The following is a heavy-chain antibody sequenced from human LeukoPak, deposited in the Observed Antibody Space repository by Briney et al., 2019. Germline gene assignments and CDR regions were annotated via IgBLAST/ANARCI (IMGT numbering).Heavy chain of an antibody. CDR2: IYPGDSDT. J-gene: IGHJ4*02. CDR3: ARRGAHYDFWSGYYTGILDY. V-gene: IGHV5-51*01. Sequence: GESLKISCKGSGYSFASYWIGWVRQMPGKGLEWMGIIYPGDSDTRYSPSCQGQVTISADKSISTAYLQWSSLKASDTAMYYCARRGAHYDFWSGYYTGILDYWGQGTLVTVSS. CDR1: GYSFASYW. D-gene: IGHD3-3*01.